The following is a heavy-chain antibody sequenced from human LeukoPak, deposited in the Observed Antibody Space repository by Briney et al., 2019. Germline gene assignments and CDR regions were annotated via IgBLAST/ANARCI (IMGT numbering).Heavy chain of an antibody. V-gene: IGHV3-23*01. D-gene: IGHD3-22*01. CDR1: GFTFSSYG. CDR3: AKEKYYYDSSGYFPNDY. Sequence: PGGSLRLSCAASGFTFSSYGMSWVRQAPGKGLEWVSAISCSGGSTYYADSVKGRFTISRDNSKNTLYLQMNSLRAEDTAVYYCAKEKYYYDSSGYFPNDYWGQGTLVTVSS. CDR2: ISCSGGST. J-gene: IGHJ4*02.